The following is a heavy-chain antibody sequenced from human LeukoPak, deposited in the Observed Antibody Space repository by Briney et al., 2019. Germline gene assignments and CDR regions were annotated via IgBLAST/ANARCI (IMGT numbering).Heavy chain of an antibody. CDR2: ISSGSTYI. CDR1: GFSFSSYS. CDR3: AREISSSTSFDY. D-gene: IGHD2-2*01. J-gene: IGHJ4*02. V-gene: IGHV3-21*01. Sequence: GGSLTLSCAASGFSFSSYSMNWVRQAPGKGLEWVSSISSGSTYIYYADSVKGRFTISRDNAKNSLYLQVSTLRAEDTAVYYCAREISSSTSFDYWGEGTLVTVSS.